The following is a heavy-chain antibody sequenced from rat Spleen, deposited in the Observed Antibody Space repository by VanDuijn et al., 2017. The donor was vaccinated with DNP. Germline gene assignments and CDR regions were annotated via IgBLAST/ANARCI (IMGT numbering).Heavy chain of an antibody. CDR3: IRAGYYGYMAY. D-gene: IGHD1-7*01. CDR1: GFTFTNFY. Sequence: EVQLVESGGGLVQPGGSLKLSCAASGFTFTNFYMAWVRQPPKKGLEWVATISTSGTRTYYPDSVKGRFTISRDNVKSSLYLQMSSLKSEDTAIFYCIRAGYYGYMAYWGQGTLVTVSS. CDR2: ISTSGTRT. J-gene: IGHJ3*01. V-gene: IGHV5-27*01.